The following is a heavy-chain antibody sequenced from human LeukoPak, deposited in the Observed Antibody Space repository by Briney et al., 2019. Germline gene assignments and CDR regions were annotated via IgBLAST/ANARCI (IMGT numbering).Heavy chain of an antibody. CDR2: INHSGST. D-gene: IGHD2-15*01. CDR1: GGSFSGYY. Sequence: SETLSLTCAVYGGSFSGYYWSGIRQPPGKGLERIGEINHSGSTNYNPSLKSRVTISVDTSKNQFSLKLSSVTAADTAVYYCAGDCSGGSCFPLDYWGQGTLVTVSS. J-gene: IGHJ4*02. V-gene: IGHV4-34*01. CDR3: AGDCSGGSCFPLDY.